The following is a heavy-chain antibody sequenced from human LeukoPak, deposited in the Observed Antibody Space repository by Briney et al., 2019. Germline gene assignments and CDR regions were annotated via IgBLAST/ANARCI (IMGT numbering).Heavy chain of an antibody. Sequence: PSETLSLTCTVSGGSISSYYWSWIRQPPGKGLKWIGYIYYSGSTNYNPSLKSRVTISVDTSKNQFSLKLSSVTAADTAVYYCARGRGSYIMFDYWGQGTLVTVSS. D-gene: IGHD1-26*01. CDR3: ARGRGSYIMFDY. V-gene: IGHV4-59*01. CDR1: GGSISSYY. J-gene: IGHJ4*02. CDR2: IYYSGST.